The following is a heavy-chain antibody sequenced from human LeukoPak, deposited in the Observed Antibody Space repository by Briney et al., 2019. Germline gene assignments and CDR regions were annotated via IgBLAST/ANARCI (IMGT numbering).Heavy chain of an antibody. CDR3: ARGGYTYSPAIYYFAY. Sequence: PAGSLTLTCAAYGFNLRSYEMNWLRHAPGQGLEWVSFISSSGTTPYYADSVKGRFTTSRDNAKNSLYLQMNSLRAEDTAVYYCARGGYTYSPAIYYFAYWGQGTLVTVSS. CDR1: GFNLRSYE. V-gene: IGHV3-48*03. CDR2: ISSSGTTP. J-gene: IGHJ4*02. D-gene: IGHD5-18*01.